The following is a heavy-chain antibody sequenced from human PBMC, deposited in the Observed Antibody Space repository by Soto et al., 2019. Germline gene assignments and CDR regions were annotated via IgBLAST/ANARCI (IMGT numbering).Heavy chain of an antibody. J-gene: IGHJ5*02. CDR1: GYTFTSYG. Sequence: GASVKVSCKASGYTFTSYGISWVRQAPGQGLGWMGIINPSGGSTSYAQKFQGRVTMTRDTSTSTVYMELSSLRSEDTAVYYCARDLQGYDSSGSHWFDPWGQGTLVTVSS. CDR2: INPSGGST. V-gene: IGHV1-46*01. D-gene: IGHD3-22*01. CDR3: ARDLQGYDSSGSHWFDP.